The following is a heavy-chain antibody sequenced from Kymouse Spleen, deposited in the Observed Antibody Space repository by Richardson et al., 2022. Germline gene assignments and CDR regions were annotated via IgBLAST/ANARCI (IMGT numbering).Heavy chain of an antibody. CDR2: INHSGST. V-gene: IGHV4-34*01. D-gene: IGHD1-1*01,IGHD1-20*01. CDR3: ARELERRYYYYGMDV. CDR1: GGSFSGYY. Sequence: QVQLQQWGAGLLKPSETLSLTCAVYGGSFSGYYWSWIRQPPGKGLEWIGEINHSGSTNYNPSLKSRVTISVDTSKNQFSLKLSSVTAADTAVYYCARELERRYYYYGMDVWGQGTTVTVSS. J-gene: IGHJ6*02.